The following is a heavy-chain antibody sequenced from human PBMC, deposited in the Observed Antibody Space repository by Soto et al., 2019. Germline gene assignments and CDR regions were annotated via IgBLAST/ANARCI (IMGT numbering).Heavy chain of an antibody. CDR3: AASLDDSRGYYSYGLDV. CDR1: GFTFSSYG. Sequence: PGGSLRLSCAASGFTFSSYGMHWVRQAPGKGLEWVAVIWYDGSNKYYADSVKGRFTISRDNYKNTLYLQMNSLRAEDTAVYYCAASLDDSRGYYSYGLDVWGQGTTVTVSS. CDR2: IWYDGSNK. J-gene: IGHJ6*02. D-gene: IGHD3-3*01. V-gene: IGHV3-33*01.